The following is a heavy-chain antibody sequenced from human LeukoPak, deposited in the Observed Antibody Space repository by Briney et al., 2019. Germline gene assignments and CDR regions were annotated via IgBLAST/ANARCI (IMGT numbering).Heavy chain of an antibody. Sequence: GGSLRLSCAASGFTFDDYAMHWVRQAPGKGLEWVSGICWCSDSMGYADSVQGLFTISRDNAKNSLYLQMNSLRAEDTALYYCAKAPGDSSEDAFDIWGQGTMVTVSS. V-gene: IGHV3-9*01. CDR2: ICWCSDSM. CDR3: AKAPGDSSEDAFDI. CDR1: GFTFDDYA. J-gene: IGHJ3*02. D-gene: IGHD6-19*01.